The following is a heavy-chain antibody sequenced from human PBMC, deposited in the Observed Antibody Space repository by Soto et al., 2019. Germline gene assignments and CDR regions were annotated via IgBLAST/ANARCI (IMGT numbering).Heavy chain of an antibody. V-gene: IGHV5-51*01. CDR1: RYSFTSYW. D-gene: IGHD5-12*01. Sequence: PGESLKISCTGSRYSFTSYWIGWVRQMPGKGLEWMGIIYPGDSDTRYSPSFQGQVTISADKSISTAYLQWSSLKASDTAMYYCARSEATIDYYYYGMDVWGQGTTVTVSS. CDR3: ARSEATIDYYYYGMDV. CDR2: IYPGDSDT. J-gene: IGHJ6*02.